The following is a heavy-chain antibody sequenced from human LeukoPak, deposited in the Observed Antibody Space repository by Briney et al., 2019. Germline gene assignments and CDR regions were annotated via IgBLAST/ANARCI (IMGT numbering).Heavy chain of an antibody. J-gene: IGHJ5*02. Sequence: GGSLRLSCAASGFTFSNYVMSWVRQAPGKGLEWVSAIGGGATTYYADYVKGRFTISRDNSKNTLYLQMNSLRAEDTAVYYCAKDLRSTSTNWFDPWGQATLVTVSS. D-gene: IGHD2-2*01. V-gene: IGHV3-23*01. CDR2: IGGGATT. CDR3: AKDLRSTSTNWFDP. CDR1: GFTFSNYV.